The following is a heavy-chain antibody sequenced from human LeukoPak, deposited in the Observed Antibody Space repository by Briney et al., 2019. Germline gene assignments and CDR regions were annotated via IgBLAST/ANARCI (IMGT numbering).Heavy chain of an antibody. CDR2: ISGSSGSS. CDR1: GFTFSSFN. CDR3: ATYPSEVTTGWGRWFDH. V-gene: IGHV3-48*02. D-gene: IGHD1-1*01. J-gene: IGHJ5*02. Sequence: PGGSLRLSCSASGFTFSSFNMNWVRHTPGRGLEWVSYISGSSGSSYCADSVKGRFTISRDNAKNSLYLQMNSLRDEDTAVYYCATYPSEVTTGWGRWFDHWGQGTLVTVSS.